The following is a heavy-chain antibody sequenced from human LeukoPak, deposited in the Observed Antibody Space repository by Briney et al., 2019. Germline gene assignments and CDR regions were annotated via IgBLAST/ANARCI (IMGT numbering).Heavy chain of an antibody. J-gene: IGHJ4*02. CDR1: GFTFSSYA. Sequence: PGGSLRLSCAASGFTFSSYAMSWVRQAPGKGLEWVSVISGSGDNTYYAGSVKGRFTISRDNSQNTLYLQTNSLRAEDTAVYYCAKSPSVSTLTTHDYWGQGTLVTVSS. V-gene: IGHV3-23*01. CDR2: ISGSGDNT. CDR3: AKSPSVSTLTTHDY. D-gene: IGHD4-17*01.